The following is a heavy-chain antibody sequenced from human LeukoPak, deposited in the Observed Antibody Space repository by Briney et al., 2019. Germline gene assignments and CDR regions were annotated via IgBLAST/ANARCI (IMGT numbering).Heavy chain of an antibody. D-gene: IGHD5-24*01. CDR2: ISYDGSNK. CDR1: GFTFSSYG. V-gene: IGHV3-30*03. Sequence: GGSLRLSCAASGFTFSSYGMHWVRQAPGKGLEWVAVISYDGSNKYYADSVKGRFTISRDNSKNTLYLQMNSLRAEDTAVYYCARELGDGYNDYWGQGTLVTVSS. J-gene: IGHJ4*02. CDR3: ARELGDGYNDY.